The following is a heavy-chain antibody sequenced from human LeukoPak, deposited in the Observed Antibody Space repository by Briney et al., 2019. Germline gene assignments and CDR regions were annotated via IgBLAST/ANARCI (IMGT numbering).Heavy chain of an antibody. Sequence: SEPLSLTCTVSGGSISSYYWSWIRKPPGKGLEWIGYFYYTGSTKYNASPKSRVTKSVDTSKNQFSLKVSYGTAADTAVYYCARLRPSIGAAGTFDYWGQGTLVTVSS. J-gene: IGHJ4*02. D-gene: IGHD6-13*01. CDR2: FYYTGST. V-gene: IGHV4-59*08. CDR1: GGSISSYY. CDR3: ARLRPSIGAAGTFDY.